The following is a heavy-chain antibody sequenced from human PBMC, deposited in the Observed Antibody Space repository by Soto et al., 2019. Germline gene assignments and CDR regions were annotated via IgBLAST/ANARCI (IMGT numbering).Heavy chain of an antibody. D-gene: IGHD5-18*01. CDR3: ANRDTSMITRYYYGMDV. V-gene: IGHV3-23*01. CDR2: ISGSGGST. Sequence: PGGSLRLSCAASGFAFSNYGMSWVRQAPGKGLEWVSAISGSGGSTYYADSVKGRFAISRDNSKNTLYLQMNSLRAEDTAVYYCANRDTSMITRYYYGMDVWGQGTTVTVSS. CDR1: GFAFSNYG. J-gene: IGHJ6*02.